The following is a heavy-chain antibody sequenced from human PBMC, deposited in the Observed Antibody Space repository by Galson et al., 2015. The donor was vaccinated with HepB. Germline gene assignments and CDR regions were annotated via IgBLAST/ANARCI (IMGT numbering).Heavy chain of an antibody. V-gene: IGHV3-48*02. D-gene: IGHD1-1*01. Sequence: LRLSCAASGFTFSTYSMNWVRQAPGKGLEWIAYITKSSSTLFYADSVKGRFTISRDNAKNSLYLQMNSLRHEDTALYYCARDNEGQDGDYWGQGTLVTVSS. CDR1: GFTFSTYS. CDR3: ARDNEGQDGDY. J-gene: IGHJ4*02. CDR2: ITKSSSTL.